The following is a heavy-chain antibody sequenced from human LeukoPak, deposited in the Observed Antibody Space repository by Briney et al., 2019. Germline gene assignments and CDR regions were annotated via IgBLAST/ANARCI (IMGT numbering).Heavy chain of an antibody. CDR2: INHSGST. D-gene: IGHD2-8*01. J-gene: IGHJ4*02. Sequence: SETLSLTCAVYGGSFSGYYWSWIRQPPGKGLEWIGEINHSGSTNYNPSLKSRVTISVDTSKNQLSLKLSSVTAADTAVYYCAFRYCTNGVCYTPFDYWGQGTLVTVSS. V-gene: IGHV4-34*01. CDR1: GGSFSGYY. CDR3: AFRYCTNGVCYTPFDY.